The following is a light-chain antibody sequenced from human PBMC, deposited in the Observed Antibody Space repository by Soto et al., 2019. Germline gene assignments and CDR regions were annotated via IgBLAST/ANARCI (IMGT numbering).Light chain of an antibody. CDR1: SGRIASNY. J-gene: IGLJ3*02. CDR3: QSYDTTNWV. V-gene: IGLV6-57*01. CDR2: EDN. Sequence: NFMLTQPHSVSESPGKTVTISCTRSSGRIASNYVHWYQQCPGSSPTTVIYEDNQRPSGVPDRFSGSIDSSSNSASLTISGLKPEDEADYYCQSYDTTNWVFGGGTKLTVL.